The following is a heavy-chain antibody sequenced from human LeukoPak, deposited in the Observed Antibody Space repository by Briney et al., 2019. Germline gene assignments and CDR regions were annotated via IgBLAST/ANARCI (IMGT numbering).Heavy chain of an antibody. CDR1: GYTFTSFD. V-gene: IGHV1-8*01. CDR2: MNPNSGNK. J-gene: IGHJ4*02. Sequence: GASVKVSCKASGYTFTSFDINWVRQATGQGLEWMGWMNPNSGNKDYAQKFQGRGTMTRSTSITTASMELSSLRSEDAAVYYCARGLWELPPREHDYWGQGTLVTVSS. CDR3: ARGLWELPPREHDY. D-gene: IGHD1-26*01.